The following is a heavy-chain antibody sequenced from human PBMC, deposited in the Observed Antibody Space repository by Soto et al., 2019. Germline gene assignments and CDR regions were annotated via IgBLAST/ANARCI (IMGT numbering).Heavy chain of an antibody. D-gene: IGHD2-15*01. CDR1: GGTFSDFT. CDR2: IIPMIGAT. Sequence: QVQLVQSGSEVKKPGSSVKVSCKASGGTFSDFTLSWLRQAPGRGLEWMGGIIPMIGATNNAQKLKGRLTITADKSTGTVYTELNSVRSDDTAVYYCARYWSAGTLYGAFDIWGQGTEVTVSP. V-gene: IGHV1-69*06. J-gene: IGHJ3*02. CDR3: ARYWSAGTLYGAFDI.